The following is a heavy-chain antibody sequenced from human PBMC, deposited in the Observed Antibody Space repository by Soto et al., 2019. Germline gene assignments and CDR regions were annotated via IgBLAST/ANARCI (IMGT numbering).Heavy chain of an antibody. D-gene: IGHD3-22*01. V-gene: IGHV4-59*01. CDR1: GGSISGYY. J-gene: IGHJ4*02. Sequence: PSETLSLTCTVSGGSISGYYWSWIRQFPGKGLEWIGYIYFSGSTDYNPSLKSRVTISVDTSKNHFSLKLTSVTAADTAVYYCARVTESHFSYYDSTSYYYLFDYWGQGTLVTSPQ. CDR2: IYFSGST. CDR3: ARVTESHFSYYDSTSYYYLFDY.